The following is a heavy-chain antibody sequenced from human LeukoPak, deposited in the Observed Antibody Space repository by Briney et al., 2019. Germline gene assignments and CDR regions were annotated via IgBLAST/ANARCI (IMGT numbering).Heavy chain of an antibody. CDR2: IYTSGST. V-gene: IGHV4-4*07. CDR3: ARGSSWYSSGWYWFDP. CDR1: GGSISSYY. J-gene: IGHJ5*02. D-gene: IGHD6-19*01. Sequence: PSETLSLTCTVSGGSISSYYWSWIRQPPGKGLEWIGRIYTSGSTNYNPSLKSRVTMSVDTSKNQFSLKLSSVTAADTAVYYCARGSSWYSSGWYWFDPWGQGTLVTVSS.